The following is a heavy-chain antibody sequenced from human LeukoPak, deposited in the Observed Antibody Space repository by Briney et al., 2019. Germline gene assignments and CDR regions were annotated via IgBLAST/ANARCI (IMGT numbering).Heavy chain of an antibody. CDR1: GGSISSNIYY. CDR2: IFYTGNT. V-gene: IGHV4-39*01. CDR3: ARYPKSYSSGWTALDI. D-gene: IGHD6-19*01. Sequence: PSETLSLTCTVSGGSISSNIYYWAWLRQPPGEGLEWIGSIFYTGNTYYNPSLQSRVTVSVDTSQNQFSLRLSSVTAADTAVYYCARYPKSYSSGWTALDIWGQGTMVTVSS. J-gene: IGHJ3*02.